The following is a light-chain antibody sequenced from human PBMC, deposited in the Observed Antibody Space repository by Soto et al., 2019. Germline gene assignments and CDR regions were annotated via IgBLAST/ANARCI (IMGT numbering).Light chain of an antibody. CDR3: QQYNDWPLN. CDR2: GAS. Sequence: IVMTQSPATLSVSPWERATLSCRASQSVSSNLAWYQQKPGQGPRLLIYGASTRATDIPGRFSGSGSGTEFTLTISSLQSEDFAVYYCQQYNDWPLNFGGGTKVDIK. V-gene: IGKV3-15*01. J-gene: IGKJ4*01. CDR1: QSVSSN.